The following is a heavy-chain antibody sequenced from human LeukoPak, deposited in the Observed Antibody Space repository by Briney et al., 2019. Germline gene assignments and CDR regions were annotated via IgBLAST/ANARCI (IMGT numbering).Heavy chain of an antibody. CDR1: RFTFSDYY. CDR3: ARSNSYGYVRTMDV. CDR2: ITTSGSTI. Sequence: GGSLRLSCVASRFTFSDYYMNWIRQAPGKGLEWVSYITTSGSTIYYIDSVKGRFTISRDNAKNSLYLQMNSLRAEDTAVYYCARSNSYGYVRTMDVWGQGTTVTVSS. J-gene: IGHJ6*02. D-gene: IGHD5-18*01. V-gene: IGHV3-11*01.